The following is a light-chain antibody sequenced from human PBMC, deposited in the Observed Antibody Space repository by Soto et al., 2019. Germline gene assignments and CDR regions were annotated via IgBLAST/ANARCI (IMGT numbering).Light chain of an antibody. CDR1: QSVGIY. J-gene: IGKJ5*01. Sequence: VVLSQSPVTLSLSPGDTAPLSCRASQSVGIYLAWAQTNPGQATRLLIYEAPNRATGIPARFSGRGSGTDFTLTINSLEPDNSAVYYAQQRSNRPSLTFGQGTLLQ. CDR2: EAP. CDR3: QQRSNRPSLT. V-gene: IGKV3-11*01.